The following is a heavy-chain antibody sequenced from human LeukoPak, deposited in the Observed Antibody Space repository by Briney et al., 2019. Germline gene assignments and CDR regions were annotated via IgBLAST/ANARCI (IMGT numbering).Heavy chain of an antibody. CDR1: GFTFSSYA. J-gene: IGHJ4*02. CDR2: ISYDGSNK. V-gene: IGHV3-30-3*01. CDR3: AKGDERGVWFGELQEN. Sequence: GGSLRLSCAASGFTFSSYAMHWVRQAPGKGLEWVAVISYDGSNKYYADSVKGRFTISRDNSKNTLYLQMNSLRAEDTAVYYCAKGDERGVWFGELQENWGQGTLVTVSS. D-gene: IGHD3-10*01.